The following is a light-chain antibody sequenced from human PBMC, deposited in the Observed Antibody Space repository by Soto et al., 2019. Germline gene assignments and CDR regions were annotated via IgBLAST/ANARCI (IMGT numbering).Light chain of an antibody. CDR2: AAS. Sequence: DIQMTQSPSTLSASVGDRVTIASRASQSISPCLAWYQQKPGQAPKLLIYAASTLQTGVPARFSGSGSGTEFTLTISSLQPEDFATYYCQQYGSLSVTFGQGTKVDIK. CDR3: QQYGSLSVT. V-gene: IGKV1-5*01. CDR1: QSISPC. J-gene: IGKJ1*01.